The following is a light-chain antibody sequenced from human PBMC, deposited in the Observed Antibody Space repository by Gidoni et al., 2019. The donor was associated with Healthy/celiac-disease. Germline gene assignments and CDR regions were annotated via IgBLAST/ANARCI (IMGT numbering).Light chain of an antibody. CDR1: SGINVGTYR. CDR3: MIWHSSAWV. CDR2: YKSDSDK. V-gene: IGLV5-45*03. Sequence: QAVLPQPSSLSASPGASASLTSTLRSGINVGTYRIYWYQQKPGSPPQYLLRYKSDSDKQQSSGVPSRFSGSKDASANAGILLISGLQSEDEADYYCMIWHSSAWVFGGGTKLTVL. J-gene: IGLJ3*02.